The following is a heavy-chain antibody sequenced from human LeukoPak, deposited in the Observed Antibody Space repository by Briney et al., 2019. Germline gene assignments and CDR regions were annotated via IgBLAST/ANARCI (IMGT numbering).Heavy chain of an antibody. Sequence: GGSLRLSCAASGFAFSSYAMSWVRQAPGKGLDWVATVNAPGRETFYADSVKGRFTISRDNSKNTLYLQMNSLRAEDTAVYYCARDGGGYSYGYKYYYGMDVWGQGTTVTVSS. CDR1: GFAFSSYA. J-gene: IGHJ6*02. CDR2: VNAPGRET. V-gene: IGHV3-23*01. D-gene: IGHD5-18*01. CDR3: ARDGGGYSYGYKYYYGMDV.